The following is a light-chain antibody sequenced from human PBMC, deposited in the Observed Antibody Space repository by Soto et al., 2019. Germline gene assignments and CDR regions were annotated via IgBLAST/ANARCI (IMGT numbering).Light chain of an antibody. V-gene: IGKV3-15*01. Sequence: DIVMTQSPATLSLSPGERATLSCRASQSVSSNLAWYQQTPGQAPRLLIYGTSTRAAGVPARFSGSGSGTEFTLPISSLQPEDFAVYYCQQYKNWPPYTFGQGTKLEIK. CDR3: QQYKNWPPYT. CDR2: GTS. CDR1: QSVSSN. J-gene: IGKJ2*01.